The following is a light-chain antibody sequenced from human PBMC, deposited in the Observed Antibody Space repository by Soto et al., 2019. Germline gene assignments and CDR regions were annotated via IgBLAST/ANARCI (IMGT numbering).Light chain of an antibody. V-gene: IGLV2-11*01. CDR2: DVS. CDR3: SSFTGFSTV. J-gene: IGLJ1*01. Sequence: QSALTQPRSVSGSPGQSVTISCTGTSSDVGGYNYVSWYQQHPGKAPKLMIYDVSKRPSGVPDRFSGSKSGNTASLTISGLQAEDEADYYCSSFTGFSTVFGSGTKLTVL. CDR1: SSDVGGYNY.